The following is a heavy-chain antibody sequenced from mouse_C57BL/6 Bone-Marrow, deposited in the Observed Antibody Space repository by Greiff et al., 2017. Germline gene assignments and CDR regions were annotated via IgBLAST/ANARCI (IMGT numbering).Heavy chain of an antibody. CDR1: GYTFTSYW. CDR3: ARWGTTVVATSEYFDY. V-gene: IGHV1-7*01. D-gene: IGHD1-1*01. J-gene: IGHJ2*01. Sequence: QVQLKQSGAELAKPGASVKLSCKASGYTFTSYWMHWVKQRPGQGLEWIGYINPSSGYTKYNQKFKDKATLTADKSSSTAYMQLSSLTYEDSAVYYCARWGTTVVATSEYFDYWGQGTTLTVSS. CDR2: INPSSGYT.